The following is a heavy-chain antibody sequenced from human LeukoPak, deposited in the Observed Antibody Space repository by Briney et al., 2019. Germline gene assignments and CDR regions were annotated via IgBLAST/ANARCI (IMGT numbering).Heavy chain of an antibody. Sequence: GGSLRLSCVASGFTFTNYAMSWVRQAPGKGLEWVSAITGSDGSSYYADSVKGRFTISRDNSKNTLYLQVNSLRAEDTAVYYCAKWGDYNILTGYYVPDYWGQGTLVTVSS. CDR1: GFTFTNYA. CDR2: ITGSDGSS. J-gene: IGHJ4*02. D-gene: IGHD3-9*01. V-gene: IGHV3-23*01. CDR3: AKWGDYNILTGYYVPDY.